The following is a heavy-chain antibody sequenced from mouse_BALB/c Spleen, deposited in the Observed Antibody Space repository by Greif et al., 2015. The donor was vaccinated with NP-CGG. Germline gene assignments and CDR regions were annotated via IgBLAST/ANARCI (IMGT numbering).Heavy chain of an antibody. CDR1: GFTFTDYY. CDR2: IRNKANGYTT. Sequence: EVKVVESGGGLVQPGGSLRLSCATSGFTFTDYYMSWVRQPPGEALEWLGFIRNKANGYTTEYSASVKGRFTISRDNSQSILYLQMNTLRAEDSATYYCARDYRYYAMDYWGQGTSVTVSS. D-gene: IGHD2-14*01. CDR3: ARDYRYYAMDY. J-gene: IGHJ4*01. V-gene: IGHV7-3*02.